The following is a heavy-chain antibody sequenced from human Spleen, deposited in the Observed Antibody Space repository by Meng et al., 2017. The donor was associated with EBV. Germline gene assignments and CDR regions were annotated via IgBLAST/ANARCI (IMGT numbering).Heavy chain of an antibody. D-gene: IGHD2-21*01. Sequence: GEGGEGGGEGKKAGWWVKGGGKGAGGGLGGYVFSWVRQAPGQGLEWMGGIIPFLGTANYVQKFQGRVTITANESTSTAYMEVSDLRSEDTAVYYCARGWAYCGAECITFDDWGQGTLVTVPS. CDR1: GGGLGGYV. CDR2: IIPFLGTA. J-gene: IGHJ4*02. V-gene: IGHV1-69*01. CDR3: ARGWAYCGAECITFDD.